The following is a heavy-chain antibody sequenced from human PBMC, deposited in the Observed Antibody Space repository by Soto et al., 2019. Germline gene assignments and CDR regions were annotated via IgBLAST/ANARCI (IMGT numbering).Heavy chain of an antibody. Sequence: PGGSLRLSCAASGFTFSSYSMNWVRQAPGKGLEWVSSISSSSSYIYYADSVKGRFTISRDNAKNSLYLQMNSLRAEDTAVYYCARSGAGSSWYLTWFDPWGQGTLVTVSS. CDR3: ARSGAGSSWYLTWFDP. D-gene: IGHD6-13*01. J-gene: IGHJ5*02. V-gene: IGHV3-21*01. CDR2: ISSSSSYI. CDR1: GFTFSSYS.